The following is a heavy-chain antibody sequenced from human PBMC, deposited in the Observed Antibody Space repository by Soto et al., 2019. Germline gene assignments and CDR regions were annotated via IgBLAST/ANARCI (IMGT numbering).Heavy chain of an antibody. CDR3: ARDAFYYDGPTGIYYFDY. V-gene: IGHV1-69*12. Sequence: QVQLVQSGAEVKKPGSSVKVSCKASGGTFNNYAISWVRQAPGQGLEWMGGIIPIFGRANYAQKFQGRLTITADESTSTAYMELGSLRSDDTAMFYCARDAFYYDGPTGIYYFDYWGQGTLVTVSS. CDR2: IIPIFGRA. CDR1: GGTFNNYA. J-gene: IGHJ4*02. D-gene: IGHD1-1*01.